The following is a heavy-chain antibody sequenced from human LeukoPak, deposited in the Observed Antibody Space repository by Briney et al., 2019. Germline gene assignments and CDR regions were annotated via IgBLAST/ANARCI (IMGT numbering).Heavy chain of an antibody. CDR3: ARDIKITVVVGGYFDY. D-gene: IGHD2-15*01. V-gene: IGHV3-21*01. CDR2: ISSSSSYI. J-gene: IGHJ4*02. Sequence: PGGSLRLSCAASGFTFSSYSMNWVRQAPGKGLEWISSISSSSSYIYYAGPVKGRFTISRDNAKNSLYLQMNSLRAEDTAVYYCARDIKITVVVGGYFDYWGQGTLVTVSS. CDR1: GFTFSSYS.